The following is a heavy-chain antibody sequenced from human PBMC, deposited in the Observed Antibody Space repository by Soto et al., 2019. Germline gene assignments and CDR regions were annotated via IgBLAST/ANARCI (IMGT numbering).Heavy chain of an antibody. D-gene: IGHD1-26*01. Sequence: EVQLVESGGGLVQPGGSQRLSCAASGFTFSDHYMDWVRQAPGKGRELVGRIRNKANSYTPDYAASVKGRFSISRDDSKDSLYLQMNSLKTEDTAIYYCARDSGKGAYFDYWGHGTLATVSS. CDR3: ARDSGKGAYFDY. J-gene: IGHJ4*01. CDR2: IRNKANSYTP. V-gene: IGHV3-72*01. CDR1: GFTFSDHY.